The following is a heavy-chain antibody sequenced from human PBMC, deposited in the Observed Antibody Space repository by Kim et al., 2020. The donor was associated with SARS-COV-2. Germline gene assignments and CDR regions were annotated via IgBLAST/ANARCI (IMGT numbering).Heavy chain of an antibody. CDR3: AKDHLAMTTVMYYFDY. CDR2: ISYDGSNK. CDR1: GFTFSSYG. J-gene: IGHJ4*02. D-gene: IGHD4-17*01. V-gene: IGHV3-30*18. Sequence: GGSPRLSCAASGFTFSSYGMHWVRQAPGKGLEWVAVISYDGSNKYYADSVKGRFTISRDNSKNTLYLQMNSLRAEDTAVYYCAKDHLAMTTVMYYFDYWGQGTLVTVSS.